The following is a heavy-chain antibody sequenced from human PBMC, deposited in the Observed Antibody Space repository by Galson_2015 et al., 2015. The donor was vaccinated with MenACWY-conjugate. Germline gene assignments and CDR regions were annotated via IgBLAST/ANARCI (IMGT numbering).Heavy chain of an antibody. CDR3: VGYGDYGRNCCIDR. Sequence: SLRLSCAASGFRFTDYWMTWVRQAPGKGLDWVANIHQGGSRAHYADSVKGRFTISRDNAKNSVFLQMSSLRPEGSAVYYCVGYGDYGRNCCIDRWGQWATVTVS. CDR1: GFRFTDYW. V-gene: IGHV3-7*03. CDR2: IHQGGSRA. J-gene: IGHJ6*02. D-gene: IGHD4-23*01.